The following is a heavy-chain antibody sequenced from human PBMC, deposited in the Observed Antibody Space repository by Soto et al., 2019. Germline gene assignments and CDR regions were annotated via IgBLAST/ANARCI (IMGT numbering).Heavy chain of an antibody. V-gene: IGHV4-39*01. J-gene: IGHJ6*03. Sequence: QLQLQESGPGLVKPSETLSLTCTVSGGSISSSSYYWGWIRQPPGKVLEWIGRIYYSGSTYYNPSLKSRVTISVDTSKNQFSLKLSSVTAADTAVYYCARRRHIVVVVAAIPYYYYYMDVWGKGTTVTVSS. D-gene: IGHD2-15*01. CDR3: ARRRHIVVVVAAIPYYYYYMDV. CDR1: GGSISSSSYY. CDR2: IYYSGST.